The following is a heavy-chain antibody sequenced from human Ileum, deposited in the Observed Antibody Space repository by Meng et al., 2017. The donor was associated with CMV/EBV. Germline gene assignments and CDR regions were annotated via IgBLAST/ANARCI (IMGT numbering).Heavy chain of an antibody. Sequence: QLQLQESGPGLGKPSETLSLTCIVSGDSISGYHWTWIRKPAGKGLEWIGRLRTSGTTDHNPSLKSRVTLSIDTSKNQFSLKLNSVTAVDTAVYYCGRAGARGVPVDMWGQGTLVTVSS. CDR1: GDSISGYH. V-gene: IGHV4-4*07. CDR2: LRTSGTT. J-gene: IGHJ4*02. CDR3: GRAGARGVPVDM. D-gene: IGHD3-10*01.